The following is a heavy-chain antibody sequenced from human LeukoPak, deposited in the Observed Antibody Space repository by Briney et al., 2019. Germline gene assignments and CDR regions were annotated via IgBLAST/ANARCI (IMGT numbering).Heavy chain of an antibody. CDR2: IYTSGST. Sequence: PSETLSLTCTVSGGSISSYYWSWIRQPAGKGLEWIGRIYTSGSTNYNPSLKSRVTMSVDTSKNQFSLKLSSVTAADMAVYYCARDSYYDILTGYYEDWFDPWGQGTLVTVSS. J-gene: IGHJ5*02. CDR1: GGSISSYY. D-gene: IGHD3-9*01. CDR3: ARDSYYDILTGYYEDWFDP. V-gene: IGHV4-4*07.